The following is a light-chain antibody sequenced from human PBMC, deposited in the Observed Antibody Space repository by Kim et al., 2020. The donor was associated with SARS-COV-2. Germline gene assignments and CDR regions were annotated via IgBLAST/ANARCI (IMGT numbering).Light chain of an antibody. J-gene: IGKJ4*01. Sequence: EIVLTQSPATLSLSPGERATLSCRARQRVRSYLAWYPQKPGQAPRPLISDASNRATGIPARLSCSGYGTHCTLPIRSLEPEDFAVYYCKQIGDWLATFRGGNKGDIK. CDR3: KQIGDWLAT. CDR2: DAS. CDR1: QRVRSY. V-gene: IGKV3-11*01.